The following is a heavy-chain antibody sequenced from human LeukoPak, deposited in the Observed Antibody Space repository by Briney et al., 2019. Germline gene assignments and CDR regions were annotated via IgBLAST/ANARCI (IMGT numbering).Heavy chain of an antibody. CDR1: GGSFSGYY. Sequence: SETLSLTCAVYGGSFSGYYWSWIRQPPGKGLEWIGEINHSGSTNYNPSLKSRVTISVDTSKNQFSLKLSSVTAADTAVYYCARMVRGSSWFYTNWFDPWGQGTLVTVSS. D-gene: IGHD6-13*01. CDR2: INHSGST. J-gene: IGHJ5*02. V-gene: IGHV4-34*01. CDR3: ARMVRGSSWFYTNWFDP.